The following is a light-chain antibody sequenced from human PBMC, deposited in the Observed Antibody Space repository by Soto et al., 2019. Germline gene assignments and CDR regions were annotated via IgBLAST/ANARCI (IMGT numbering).Light chain of an antibody. V-gene: IGKV1-12*02. Sequence: DIQMTQSPSSVSASVGDRVTITCRASQGISSWLVWYQQKPGKAHKVLIYAASSLQSGVPSRFSGSGSGTDFTLTISSLQPEDFATYYCQQANSFPYTFGQGTKLEIK. J-gene: IGKJ2*01. CDR2: AAS. CDR1: QGISSW. CDR3: QQANSFPYT.